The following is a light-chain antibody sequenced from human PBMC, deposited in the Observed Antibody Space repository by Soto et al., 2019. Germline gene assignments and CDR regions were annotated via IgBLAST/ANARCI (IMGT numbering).Light chain of an antibody. Sequence: EIVLTQSPGTLSLSPGERATLSCRASQSVSSSYLVWYQQKGGQAPRLLISGASSRATGIPDRFSGSGSETDFTLTISRLEPEDFAVYYCQQHTSSPHMYTFGQGTRLEIK. CDR3: QQHTSSPHMYT. J-gene: IGKJ2*01. CDR2: GAS. V-gene: IGKV3-20*01. CDR1: QSVSSSY.